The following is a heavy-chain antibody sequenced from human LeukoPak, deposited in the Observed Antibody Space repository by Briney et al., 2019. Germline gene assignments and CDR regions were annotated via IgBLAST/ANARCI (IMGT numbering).Heavy chain of an antibody. Sequence: GGSLRLSCAASGFTFSSYTMNWVRQAPRKGLEWVSYITSSSSTIYYADSVKGRFTISRDDAKNSLYLQMNSLRAEDTAVYYCAGGLATGIVGATTRDAFDIWGQGTMVTVSS. CDR2: ITSSSSTI. CDR3: AGGLATGIVGATTRDAFDI. V-gene: IGHV3-48*01. D-gene: IGHD1-26*01. J-gene: IGHJ3*02. CDR1: GFTFSSYT.